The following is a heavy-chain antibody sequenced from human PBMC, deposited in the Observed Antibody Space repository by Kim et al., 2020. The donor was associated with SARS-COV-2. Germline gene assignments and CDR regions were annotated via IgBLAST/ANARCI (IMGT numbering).Heavy chain of an antibody. Sequence: TYYADSVKGRLTITRDKSTNTLYLQMTSLRAEDTAVYYCAKALFLDAFDVWGQGTMVTVSS. J-gene: IGHJ3*01. V-gene: IGHV3-23*01. D-gene: IGHD3-3*01. CDR2: T. CDR3: AKALFLDAFDV.